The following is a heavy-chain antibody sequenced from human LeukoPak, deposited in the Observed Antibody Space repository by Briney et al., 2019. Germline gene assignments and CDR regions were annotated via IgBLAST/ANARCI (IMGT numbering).Heavy chain of an antibody. CDR2: IYTSGST. CDR1: GGSISSGSYY. CDR3: ARVIAAAGMNCFDP. D-gene: IGHD6-13*01. V-gene: IGHV4-61*02. Sequence: SETLSLTCTVSGGSISSGSYYWSWIRQPAGKGLEWIGRIYTSGSTNYNSSLKSRVTISVDTSKTQFSLKLSSVTAADTAVYYCARVIAAAGMNCFDPWGQGTLVTVSS. J-gene: IGHJ5*02.